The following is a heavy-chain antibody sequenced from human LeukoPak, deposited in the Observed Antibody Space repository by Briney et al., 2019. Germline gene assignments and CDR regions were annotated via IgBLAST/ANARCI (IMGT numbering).Heavy chain of an antibody. CDR1: GGSFSTYY. D-gene: IGHD2/OR15-2a*01. Sequence: SETLSLTCSISGGSFSTYYWTWVRQPPGKSLEWIGCVYYTGSTVYNPSLRSRLALSIDTSNNQFSLKLNSVTAADTAVYFCARSGDEYDITGFDHWGQGVLVSVSS. J-gene: IGHJ4*02. CDR2: VYYTGST. CDR3: ARSGDEYDITGFDH. V-gene: IGHV4-59*08.